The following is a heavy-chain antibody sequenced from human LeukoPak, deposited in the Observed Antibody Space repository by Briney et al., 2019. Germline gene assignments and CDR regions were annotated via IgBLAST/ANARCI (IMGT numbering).Heavy chain of an antibody. CDR2: IYHSGSI. CDR3: TRGAGWLIDY. CDR1: GGSISSYY. J-gene: IGHJ4*02. V-gene: IGHV4-59*01. Sequence: SETLSLTCTVSGGSISSYYWSWIRQPPGKGLEWIGYIYHSGSIKYNPSLKSRVTISVDTSKNQFSLKLSSLTTADTAVYYCTRGAGWLIDYWGQGILVTVSS. D-gene: IGHD3-16*01.